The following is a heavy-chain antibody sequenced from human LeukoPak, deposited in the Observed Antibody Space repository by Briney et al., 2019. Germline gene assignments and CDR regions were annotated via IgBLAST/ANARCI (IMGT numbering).Heavy chain of an antibody. Sequence: GASVKVSCKASGYTFTSYGISWVRQAPGQGLEWMGWISAYNGNTNYAQKLQGRVTMTTDTSTSTAYMELRSLRSDDTAVYYCARDSGLINIVVVPAASRFDYWGQGTLVTVSS. J-gene: IGHJ4*02. D-gene: IGHD2-2*01. V-gene: IGHV1-18*01. CDR1: GYTFTSYG. CDR2: ISAYNGNT. CDR3: ARDSGLINIVVVPAASRFDY.